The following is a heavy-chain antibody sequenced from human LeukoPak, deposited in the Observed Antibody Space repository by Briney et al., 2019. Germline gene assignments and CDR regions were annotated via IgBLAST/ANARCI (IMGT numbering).Heavy chain of an antibody. V-gene: IGHV3-15*01. J-gene: IGHJ5*02. Sequence: GGSLRLSCAASGFTFSNAWVSWVRQAPGKGLEWVGRIKSRTDGGTTDYAAPVTGRFTISRDDSKNTLFLQMNSLKTEDTAVYYCTTLPDRYCSGGSCPRWWFDPWGQGTLVTASS. D-gene: IGHD2-15*01. CDR3: TTLPDRYCSGGSCPRWWFDP. CDR1: GFTFSNAW. CDR2: IKSRTDGGTT.